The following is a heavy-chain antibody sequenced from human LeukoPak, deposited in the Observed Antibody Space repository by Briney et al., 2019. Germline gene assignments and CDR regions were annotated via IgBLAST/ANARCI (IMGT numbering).Heavy chain of an antibody. J-gene: IGHJ5*02. Sequence: GATVKVSCNASGHSFTGHYLHWVRQTPGQGLEWMGWISPDSGGTSYAQKFQGKVTMTRDTPTSTAYMDLRGLTFDDTAVYYCAITTGRGTTTAYWFDPWGQGTLVTVSS. CDR1: GHSFTGHY. D-gene: IGHD1-7*01. V-gene: IGHV1-2*02. CDR2: ISPDSGGT. CDR3: AITTGRGTTTAYWFDP.